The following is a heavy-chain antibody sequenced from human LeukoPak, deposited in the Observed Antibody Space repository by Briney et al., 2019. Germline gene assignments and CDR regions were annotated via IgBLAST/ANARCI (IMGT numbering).Heavy chain of an antibody. CDR3: ARQHYYDSGGFSTYFDY. D-gene: IGHD3-22*01. J-gene: IGHJ4*02. V-gene: IGHV4-4*07. Sequence: SETPSLPCTVSACPVSSHFWGWIRQPPRKGLEWVGRIYTSGSTNYNPSLKSRVTMSVDTSKNQFSLNLSSVTAADTAVYYCARQHYYDSGGFSTYFDYWGQGTLVTVSS. CDR1: ACPVSSHF. CDR2: IYTSGST.